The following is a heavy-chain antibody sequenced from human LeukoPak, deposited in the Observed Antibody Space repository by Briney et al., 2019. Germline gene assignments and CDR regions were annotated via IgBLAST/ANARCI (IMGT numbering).Heavy chain of an antibody. CDR1: GGTFSSYA. CDR2: IIPIFGTA. D-gene: IGHD3-22*01. Sequence: ASVKVSCKASGGTFSSYAISWVRQAPGQGLEWMGGIIPIFGTANYAQKFQGRVTITTDESTSTAYMELSSLRSEDTAVYYCATPNYYDSSGYYSHWGQGTLVTVSS. V-gene: IGHV1-69*05. CDR3: ATPNYYDSSGYYSH. J-gene: IGHJ4*02.